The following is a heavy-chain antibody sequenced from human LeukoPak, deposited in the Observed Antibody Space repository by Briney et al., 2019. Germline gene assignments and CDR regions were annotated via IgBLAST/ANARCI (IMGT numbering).Heavy chain of an antibody. CDR3: ARGVKTAYYDSSGYSPGGY. J-gene: IGHJ4*02. CDR1: GYTFTSYG. Sequence: ASVKVPCKASGYTFTSYGISWVRQAPGQGLEWMGWISAYNGNTNYAQKLQGRVTMTTDTSASTAYMELRSLRSDDTAVYYCARGVKTAYYDSSGYSPGGYWGQGTLVTVSS. CDR2: ISAYNGNT. V-gene: IGHV1-18*01. D-gene: IGHD3-22*01.